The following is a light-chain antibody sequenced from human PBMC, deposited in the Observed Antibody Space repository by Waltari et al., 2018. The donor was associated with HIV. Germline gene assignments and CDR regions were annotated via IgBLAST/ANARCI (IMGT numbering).Light chain of an antibody. V-gene: IGLV1-44*01. CDR3: AAWDDSLNGWV. J-gene: IGLJ3*02. CDR2: STE. Sequence: QSVLTQPPSASGTPGQRVTISCSGSSSNIRSNTVSWYQQLPGTAPKLLIYSTEQRPSGGPDRCSGSKAGTSASLAISGLQSEDEADEYCAAWDDSLNGWVFGGGTKLTVL. CDR1: SSNIRSNT.